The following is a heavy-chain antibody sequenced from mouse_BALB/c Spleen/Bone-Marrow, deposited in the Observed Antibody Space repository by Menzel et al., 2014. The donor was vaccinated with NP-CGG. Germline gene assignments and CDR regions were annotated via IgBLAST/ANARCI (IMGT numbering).Heavy chain of an antibody. CDR3: SRGVYDGSHVSAMDY. CDR1: GYTFTNYW. D-gene: IGHD2-3*01. CDR2: IYPGGGIT. V-gene: IGHV1-55*01. Sequence: QVQLQQPGAEFVKPGASVKMSCKASGYTFTNYWINWVKQRPGQGLEWIGDIYPGGGITNYNEKFKNKATLTLDTSSRTAYMQLSSLTSEDSAVYYCSRGVYDGSHVSAMDYWGQGTSVTVSS. J-gene: IGHJ4*01.